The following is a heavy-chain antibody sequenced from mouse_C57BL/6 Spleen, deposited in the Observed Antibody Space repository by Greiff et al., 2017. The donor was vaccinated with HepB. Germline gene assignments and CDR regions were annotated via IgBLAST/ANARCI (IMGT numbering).Heavy chain of an antibody. CDR1: GYTFTSYW. D-gene: IGHD1-1*01. V-gene: IGHV1-52*01. J-gene: IGHJ2*01. CDR2: IDPSDSET. CDR3: ASDSTEVATWDFGC. Sequence: VKLQQPGAELVRPGSSVKLSCKASGYTFTSYWMHWVKQRPIQGLEWIGNIDPSDSETHYNQKFKDKATLTVDKSSSTAYMQLSSLTSEDSAVDYCASDSTEVATWDFGCWGKGATLTVDS.